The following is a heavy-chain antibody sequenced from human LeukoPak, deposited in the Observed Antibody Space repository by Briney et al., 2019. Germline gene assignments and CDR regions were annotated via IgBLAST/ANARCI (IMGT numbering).Heavy chain of an antibody. CDR2: IIPIFGTA. J-gene: IGHJ6*03. D-gene: IGHD2-2*01. Sequence: SVKVSCKASGGTFSSYAISWVRQAPGQGLEWMGGIIPIFGTANYAQKFQGRVTITADESTSTAYMELSSLRSENTAVYYCARGGGVPAATSPYYYYYMDVWGKGTTVTVSS. CDR1: GGTFSSYA. V-gene: IGHV1-69*13. CDR3: ARGGGVPAATSPYYYYYMDV.